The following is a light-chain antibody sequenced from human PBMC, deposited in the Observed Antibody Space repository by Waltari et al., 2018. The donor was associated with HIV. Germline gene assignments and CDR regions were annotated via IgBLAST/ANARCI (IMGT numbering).Light chain of an antibody. Sequence: QSVLTQPPSASGTPGPRVTISCSGSSSNIGPNYMYWYQQLPGTAPKLRIYRNNQRPSGVPDRFSGSKSGTSVFLASSGLRSEDEDDYYCAAWDENLSGRVVFGGGTKLTVL. CDR1: SSNIGPNY. J-gene: IGLJ2*01. V-gene: IGLV1-47*01. CDR3: AAWDENLSGRVV. CDR2: RNN.